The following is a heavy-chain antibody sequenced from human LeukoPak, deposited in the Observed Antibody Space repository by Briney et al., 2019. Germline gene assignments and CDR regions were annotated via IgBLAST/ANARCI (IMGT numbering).Heavy chain of an antibody. CDR1: GFTFSDYY. Sequence: GGTLRLSCAASGFTFSDYYMSWIGQAPGKGLEWVSYISSSGSTINYADSVKGRFTISRDNAKNSLYLQVNSLRAEDTAVYYCARETPTFVLTENRKGSYYYYMDVWGKGTTVTVSS. D-gene: IGHD2-8*01. CDR3: ARETPTFVLTENRKGSYYYYMDV. J-gene: IGHJ6*03. V-gene: IGHV3-11*04. CDR2: ISSSGSTI.